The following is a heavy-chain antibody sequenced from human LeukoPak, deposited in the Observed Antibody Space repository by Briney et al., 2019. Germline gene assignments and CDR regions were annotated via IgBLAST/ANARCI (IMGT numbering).Heavy chain of an antibody. CDR2: ISGSGSFI. CDR1: GFTFNDYS. CDR3: ARDPASGGFDS. J-gene: IGHJ4*02. V-gene: IGHV3-21*01. Sequence: GGSLRLSCAASGFTFNDYSMNWVRQAPGKGLEWVSSISGSGSFIYYADSVKGRFIISRDNAKNSLFLQMNSLKVEDTAVYYCARDPASGGFDSWGQGILVTVSS. D-gene: IGHD2-15*01.